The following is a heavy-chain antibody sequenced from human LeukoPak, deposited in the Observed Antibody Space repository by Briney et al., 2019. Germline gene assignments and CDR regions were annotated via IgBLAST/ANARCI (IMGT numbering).Heavy chain of an antibody. V-gene: IGHV4-39*07. CDR2: IFYSGNT. CDR1: GDSIDNKAFY. CDR3: ARDLLGSSWTRYFDY. J-gene: IGHJ4*02. Sequence: KPSETLSLTCSVSGDSIDNKAFYWGWIRQTPGKGLEWIGTIFYSGNTYHNPSLKSRVTISVDTSKNQFSLKLSSVTAADTAVYYCARDLLGSSWTRYFDYWGQGTLVTVSS. D-gene: IGHD6-13*01.